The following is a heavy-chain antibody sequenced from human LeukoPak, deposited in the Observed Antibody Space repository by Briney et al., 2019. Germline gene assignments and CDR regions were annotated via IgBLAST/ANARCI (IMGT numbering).Heavy chain of an antibody. CDR1: GYTFTSYD. Sequence: ASVKVSCKASGYTFTSYDINWVRQATGQGLEWMGWMNPNSGNTGYAQKFQGRVTMTRNTSISTAYMELSSPRSEDTAVYYCARRPTPKPKRNWFDPWGQGTLVTVSS. D-gene: IGHD1-14*01. CDR2: MNPNSGNT. CDR3: ARRPTPKPKRNWFDP. V-gene: IGHV1-8*01. J-gene: IGHJ5*02.